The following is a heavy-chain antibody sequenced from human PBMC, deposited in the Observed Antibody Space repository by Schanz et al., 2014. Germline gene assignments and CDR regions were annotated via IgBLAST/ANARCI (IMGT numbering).Heavy chain of an antibody. CDR1: GFAFSSYS. V-gene: IGHV3-66*01. D-gene: IGHD3-9*01. J-gene: IGHJ4*02. CDR2: IYSGIGA. Sequence: QLVGSGGGLIQPGGSLRLSCTASGFAFSSYSMNWVRQAPGKGLEWVSVIYSGIGAYYADSVKDRFTVSRDNSKNTLYLQMNSLRAEDTAVYYCAKQIHYDILTVTRNWGQGTLVTVSS. CDR3: AKQIHYDILTVTRN.